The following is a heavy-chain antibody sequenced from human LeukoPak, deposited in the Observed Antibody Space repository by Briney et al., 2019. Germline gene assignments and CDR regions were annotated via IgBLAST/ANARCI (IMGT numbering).Heavy chain of an antibody. CDR3: AREFYDSGGDDY. CDR2: INTHTGIP. D-gene: IGHD3-22*01. J-gene: IGHJ4*02. CDR1: GYTFTNYA. V-gene: IGHV7-4-1*02. Sequence: ASVKVSCKASGYTFTNYAMNWVRQAPGQGLEWMGRINTHTGIPRFAQGFTGRFVFPLDTSVSTAYLQINSLKAEDTAVYYCAREFYDSGGDDYWGPGTLVTVSS.